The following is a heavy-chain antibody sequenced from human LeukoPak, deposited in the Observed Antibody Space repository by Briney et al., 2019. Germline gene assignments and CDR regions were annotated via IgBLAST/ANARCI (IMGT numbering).Heavy chain of an antibody. V-gene: IGHV1-18*01. CDR3: ARVYGDGVFDH. Sequence: ASVKVSCKASGYNFISYGISWVRQAPGQGLEWMGWISVYNGNTNYAQNLQGRVTVTTDTSTSTAYMDLRSLRPDDTAVYYCARVYGDGVFDHWGQGTLVPVSS. D-gene: IGHD4-17*01. CDR2: ISVYNGNT. J-gene: IGHJ4*02. CDR1: GYNFISYG.